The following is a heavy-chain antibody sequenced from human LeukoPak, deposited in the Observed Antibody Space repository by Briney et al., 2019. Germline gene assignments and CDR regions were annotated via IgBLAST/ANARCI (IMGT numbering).Heavy chain of an antibody. Sequence: GGSLRLSCAASGFTFSSYWMSWVRQAPGKGLEWVANIKQDGSEKYYVDSVKGRFTISRDNAKNSLYPQMNSLRAEDTAVYYCAREQYCSSTSCYPLGTYYFDYWGQGTLVTVSS. CDR1: GFTFSSYW. J-gene: IGHJ4*02. V-gene: IGHV3-7*01. D-gene: IGHD2-2*01. CDR2: IKQDGSEK. CDR3: AREQYCSSTSCYPLGTYYFDY.